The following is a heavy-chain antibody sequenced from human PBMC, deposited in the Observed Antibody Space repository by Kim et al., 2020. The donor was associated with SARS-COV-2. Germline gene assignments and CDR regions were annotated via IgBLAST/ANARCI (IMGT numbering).Heavy chain of an antibody. D-gene: IGHD3-3*01. J-gene: IGHJ6*03. Sequence: SETLSLTCTVSGGSISSSSYYWGWIRQPPGKGLEWIGSIYYSGSTYYNPSLKSRVTISVDTSKNQFSLRLSSVTAADTAVYYCATAVYDFWSGYMDYYMDVWGKGTTVTVSS. CDR2: IYYSGST. V-gene: IGHV4-39*01. CDR3: ATAVYDFWSGYMDYYMDV. CDR1: GGSISSSSYY.